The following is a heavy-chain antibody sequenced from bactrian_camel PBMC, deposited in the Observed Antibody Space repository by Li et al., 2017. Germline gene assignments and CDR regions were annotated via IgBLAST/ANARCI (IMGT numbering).Heavy chain of an antibody. J-gene: IGHJ4*01. D-gene: IGHD3*01. CDR2: IATGSGNT. CDR1: GYTYNRNC. Sequence: QLVESGGGSVQAGGSLRLSCAASGYTYNRNCMAWFRQAPGKEREGVARIATGSGNTYYADSVKGRFTISQDNAKNTVYLQMNSLKPEDTAVYYCALGSSRQATMTARGKGTQVTVS. V-gene: IGHV3S25*01.